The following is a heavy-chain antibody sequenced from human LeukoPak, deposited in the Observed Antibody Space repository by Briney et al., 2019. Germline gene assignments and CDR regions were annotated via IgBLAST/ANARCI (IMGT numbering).Heavy chain of an antibody. CDR1: GYTFTDYY. Sequence: ASVTVSCKASGYTFTDYYMHWVRQAPGRGLAWVGWINPNNGGTNYTQKSHGRVTMTREPSISTAYLELTRLSSHDTAVYYCGSRAGGGLKDAFDIWGQGTMVTVSS. CDR2: INPNNGGT. CDR3: GSRAGGGLKDAFDI. J-gene: IGHJ3*02. V-gene: IGHV1-2*02. D-gene: IGHD3-16*01.